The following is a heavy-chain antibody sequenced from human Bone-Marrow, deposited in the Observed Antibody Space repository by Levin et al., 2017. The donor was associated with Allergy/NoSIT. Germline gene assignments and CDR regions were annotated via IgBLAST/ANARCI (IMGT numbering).Heavy chain of an antibody. CDR2: ISYDGSNK. D-gene: IGHD1-14*01. V-gene: IGHV3-30*18. CDR3: ANTRNQRYFDY. Sequence: GGSLRLSCAASGFTFSSYGMHWVRQAPGKGLEWVAVISYDGSNKYYADSVKGRFTISRDNSKNTLYLQMNSLRAEDTAVYYCANTRNQRYFDYWGQGTLVTVSS. J-gene: IGHJ4*02. CDR1: GFTFSSYG.